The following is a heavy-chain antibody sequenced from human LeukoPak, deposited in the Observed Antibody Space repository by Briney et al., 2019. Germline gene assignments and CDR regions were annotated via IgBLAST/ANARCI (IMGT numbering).Heavy chain of an antibody. Sequence: PGWSPRLSCAASGFTFSSYSMNWVRQAPGKGLEWVSHITSSGTAMFYADSVKGRFTISRDNAKNSLYLQMNSLRDEDTAVYYCASSGSYRFDYWGQGTLVTVSS. CDR1: GFTFSSYS. V-gene: IGHV3-48*02. J-gene: IGHJ4*02. D-gene: IGHD1-26*01. CDR2: ITSSGTAM. CDR3: ASSGSYRFDY.